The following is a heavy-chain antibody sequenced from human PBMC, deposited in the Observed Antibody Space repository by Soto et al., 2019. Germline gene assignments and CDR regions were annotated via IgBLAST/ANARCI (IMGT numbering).Heavy chain of an antibody. Sequence: QVQLVESGGGVVQPGRSLRLSCAASGFSFNSYAMHWVRQAPGKGLEWVAVISFDGGNKYYTDSVKGRFTISRDNSKNTLYLQMNSLRTEDKAVYYCARDAGYISGWSASAGMDVWGQGTTVTVSS. V-gene: IGHV3-30-3*01. CDR1: GFSFNSYA. J-gene: IGHJ6*02. CDR2: ISFDGGNK. CDR3: ARDAGYISGWSASAGMDV. D-gene: IGHD6-19*01.